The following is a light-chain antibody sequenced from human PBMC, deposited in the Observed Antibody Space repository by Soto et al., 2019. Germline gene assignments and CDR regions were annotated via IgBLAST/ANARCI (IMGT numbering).Light chain of an antibody. Sequence: QSVLTQPPSASGTPGQRVTISCSGSSSNIGSNYVYWYHQLPGTAPKLLIYRNNQRPSGVPDRFSGSKSGTSASLAISGLRSEDEADYYCSSYTSSSTFYVFGTGTKVTVL. CDR1: SSNIGSNY. J-gene: IGLJ1*01. V-gene: IGLV1-47*01. CDR2: RNN. CDR3: SSYTSSSTFYV.